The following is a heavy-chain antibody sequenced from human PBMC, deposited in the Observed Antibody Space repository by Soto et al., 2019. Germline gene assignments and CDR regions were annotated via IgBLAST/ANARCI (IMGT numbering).Heavy chain of an antibody. Sequence: PGGSLRLSCAASGFTFSSYGMHWVRQAPGKGLEWVAVISYDGSNKYYADSVKGRFTISRDNSKNTLYLQMNSLRAEDTAVYYCARATLIPDFDYWGQGTLVTVSS. CDR1: GFTFSSYG. CDR3: ARATLIPDFDY. V-gene: IGHV3-30*03. CDR2: ISYDGSNK. D-gene: IGHD2-21*01. J-gene: IGHJ4*02.